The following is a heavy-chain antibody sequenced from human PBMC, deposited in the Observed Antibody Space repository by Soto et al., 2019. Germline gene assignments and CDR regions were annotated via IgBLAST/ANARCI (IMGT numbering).Heavy chain of an antibody. Sequence: PGGSLRLSCAASGFTFSSYAMHWVRQAPGKGLEWVAVIPYDGSNKYYADSVKGRFTISRDNSKNTLYLQMNSLRAEDTAVYYCARAGDFWSGYYEGPTYYYYYYGMDVWGQGTTVTVSS. J-gene: IGHJ6*02. CDR2: IPYDGSNK. D-gene: IGHD3-3*01. V-gene: IGHV3-30-3*01. CDR1: GFTFSSYA. CDR3: ARAGDFWSGYYEGPTYYYYYYGMDV.